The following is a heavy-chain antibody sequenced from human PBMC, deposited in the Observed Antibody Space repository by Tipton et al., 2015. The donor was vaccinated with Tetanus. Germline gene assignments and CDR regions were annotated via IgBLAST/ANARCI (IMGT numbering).Heavy chain of an antibody. CDR2: IYYSGST. CDR3: ARDQARGARGWNYFDY. V-gene: IGHV4-31*03. D-gene: IGHD1-26*01. J-gene: IGHJ4*02. CDR1: GGSISSGGYY. Sequence: TLSLTCTVSGGSISSGGYYWSWIRQHPGKGLEWIGDIYYSGSTYYNPSLKSRVTLSVDTSKNQFSLKLNSVTAADTVVYYCARDQARGARGWNYFDYWGQGTLVTVSS.